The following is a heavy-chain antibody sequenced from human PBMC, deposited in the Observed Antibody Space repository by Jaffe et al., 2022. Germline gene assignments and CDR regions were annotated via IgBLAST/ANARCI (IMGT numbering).Heavy chain of an antibody. CDR3: ARGKMVQGVISRGPRNNWFDP. CDR2: MNPNSGNT. Sequence: QVQLVQSGAEVKKPGASVKVSCKASGYTFTSYDINWVRQATGQGLEWMGWMNPNSGNTGYAQKFQGRVTMTRNTSISTAYMELSSLRSEDTAVYYCARGKMVQGVISRGPRNNWFDPWGQGTLVTVSS. J-gene: IGHJ5*02. D-gene: IGHD3-10*01. V-gene: IGHV1-8*01. CDR1: GYTFTSYD.